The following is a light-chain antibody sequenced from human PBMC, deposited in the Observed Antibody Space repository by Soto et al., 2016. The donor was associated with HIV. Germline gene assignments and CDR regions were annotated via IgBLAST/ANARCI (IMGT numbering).Light chain of an antibody. V-gene: IGLV3-21*03. CDR3: QVWDSSSDHLWV. CDR1: NIGIKI. Sequence: SYELTQPPSVSVAPGKTARITCGGNNIGIKIVHWYQQKPGQAPALVVYDDSDRPSGIPERFSGSNSGNTATLTISRVEAGDEADYYCQVWDSSSDHLWVFGGGTKLTVL. J-gene: IGLJ3*02. CDR2: DDS.